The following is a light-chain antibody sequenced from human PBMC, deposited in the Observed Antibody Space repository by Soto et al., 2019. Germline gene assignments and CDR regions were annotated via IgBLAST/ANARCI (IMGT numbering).Light chain of an antibody. Sequence: QSALTQPPSASGTPEQRVTISCSGSSSNIGSKTVNWYQQLPGTVPNLLIYNSYQRPSGVPDRFSGSKSGTSASLAISGLQSEDEADYYCAAWDASLNGYVFGAGTKVTVL. CDR2: NSY. V-gene: IGLV1-44*01. J-gene: IGLJ1*01. CDR3: AAWDASLNGYV. CDR1: SSNIGSKT.